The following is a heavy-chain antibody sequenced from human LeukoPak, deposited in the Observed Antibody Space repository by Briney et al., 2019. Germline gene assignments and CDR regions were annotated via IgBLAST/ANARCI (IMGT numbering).Heavy chain of an antibody. D-gene: IGHD1-26*01. Sequence: PGGSLRLSCAASGFTFNSYVMSWVRQAPGKGLEWVSALSGSGATTYYGDSVKGRFTISRDNSKNTLYLQMNSLRAEDTAVYYCARFLCCSGSHGLDYWGQGTLVTVSS. CDR1: GFTFNSYV. V-gene: IGHV3-23*01. CDR3: ARFLCCSGSHGLDY. J-gene: IGHJ4*02. CDR2: LSGSGATT.